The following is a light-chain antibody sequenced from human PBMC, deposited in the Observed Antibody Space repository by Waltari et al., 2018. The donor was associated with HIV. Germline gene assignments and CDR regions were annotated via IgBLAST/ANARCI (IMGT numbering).Light chain of an antibody. CDR3: HQHYTSPYT. CDR1: QSVLNSSSNKNS. J-gene: IGKJ2*01. CDR2: WAS. V-gene: IGKV4-1*01. Sequence: DIVMTQSPESLAGSLGERANINCKSSQSVLNSSSNKNSLAWYQQKSGQPPKLLIYWASTRESGVPERFSGSGSGTDFPLTISSLQAADVAVYYCHQHYTSPYTFGQGTKLEIK.